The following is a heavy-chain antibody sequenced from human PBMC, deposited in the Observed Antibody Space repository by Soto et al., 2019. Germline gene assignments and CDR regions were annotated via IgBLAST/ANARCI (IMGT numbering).Heavy chain of an antibody. J-gene: IGHJ4*02. CDR3: AREVVLTKWYFDN. CDR1: GFTFSSYA. CDR2: ISGSGIST. Sequence: GGSLRLPCAASGFTFSSYAMTWVRQAPGKGLEWVLAISGSGISTYIADSVKGRFTISRDNSKNTLYLQMNSLRAEDTAVYFCAREVVLTKWYFDNWGQGISVTVSS. D-gene: IGHD1-26*01. V-gene: IGHV3-23*01.